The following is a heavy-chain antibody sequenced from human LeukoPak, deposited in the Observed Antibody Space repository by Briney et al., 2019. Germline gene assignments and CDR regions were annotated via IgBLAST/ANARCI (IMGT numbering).Heavy chain of an antibody. CDR3: AKDLISMVRGSPMDV. J-gene: IGHJ6*02. CDR1: GFAFSNYW. V-gene: IGHV3-74*01. Sequence: GGSLRLSCAASGFAFSNYWMHWVRQAPGEGLVLVSRINSDGSSTSYADSVKGRFTISRDNAKNTLYLQMNSLRAEDTAVYYCAKDLISMVRGSPMDVWGQGTTVTVSS. D-gene: IGHD3-10*01. CDR2: INSDGSST.